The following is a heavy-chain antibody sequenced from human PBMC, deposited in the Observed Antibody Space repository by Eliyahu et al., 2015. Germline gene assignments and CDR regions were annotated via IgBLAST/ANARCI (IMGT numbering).Heavy chain of an antibody. CDR2: FDPEDGET. D-gene: IGHD3-16*01. Sequence: QVQLVQSGAEVKKPGASVKVSXXXSXXXLXELSXHWVRQAPGKGLEWMGGFDPEDGETIYAQKFQGRVTMTEDTSTDTAYMELSSLRSEDTAVYYCATESIMITFGGVMAVPGFDPWGQGTLVTVSS. CDR1: XXXLXELS. V-gene: IGHV1-24*01. J-gene: IGHJ5*02. CDR3: ATESIMITFGGVMAVPGFDP.